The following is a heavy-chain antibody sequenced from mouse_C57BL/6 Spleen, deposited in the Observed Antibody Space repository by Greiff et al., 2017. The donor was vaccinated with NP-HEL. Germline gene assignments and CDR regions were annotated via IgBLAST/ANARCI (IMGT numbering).Heavy chain of an antibody. CDR1: GYTFTDYN. CDR3: ARSVYGSSHWYFDV. J-gene: IGHJ1*03. D-gene: IGHD1-1*01. Sequence: VQLQQPGAELVKPGASVKIPCKASGYTFTDYNMDWVKQSHGKSLEWIGDINPNNGGTIYNQKFKGKATLTVDKSSSTAYMELRSLTSEDTAVYYCARSVYGSSHWYFDVWGTGTTVTVSS. CDR2: INPNNGGT. V-gene: IGHV1-18*01.